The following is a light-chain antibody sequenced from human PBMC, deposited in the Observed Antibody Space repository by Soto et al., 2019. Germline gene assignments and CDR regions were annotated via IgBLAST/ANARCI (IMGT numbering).Light chain of an antibody. CDR1: QTVSSR. J-gene: IGKJ4*01. Sequence: EIELTQSPATLSVSVGERATISCRASQTVSSRLAWYQQKPGQAPRLLISGASTRATGIPDRFSGSGSGTDFTLTISRLEPEDVALYFCQQYCGSPLTFGGGTQVDI. CDR3: QQYCGSPLT. CDR2: GAS. V-gene: IGKV3-20*01.